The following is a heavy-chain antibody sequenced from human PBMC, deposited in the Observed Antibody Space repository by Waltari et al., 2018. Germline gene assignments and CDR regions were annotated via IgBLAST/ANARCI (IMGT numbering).Heavy chain of an antibody. CDR2: IYPGDSDT. Sequence: EVQLVQSGAEVKKPGESLKIYCKGSGYGFTSYGIGWVRQMPGKGLAWMGIIYPGDSDTRYSPSFQGQVTISADKSISTAYLQWSSLKASDTAMYYCARHSAAAALVDAFDIWGQGTMFTVSS. CDR3: ARHSAAAALVDAFDI. J-gene: IGHJ3*02. V-gene: IGHV5-51*01. CDR1: GYGFTSYG. D-gene: IGHD6-13*01.